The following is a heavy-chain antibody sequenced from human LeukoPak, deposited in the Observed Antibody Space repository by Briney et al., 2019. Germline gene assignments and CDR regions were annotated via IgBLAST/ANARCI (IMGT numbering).Heavy chain of an antibody. CDR1: GGSISSGGHS. CDR2: IYYSGST. D-gene: IGHD3-10*01. CDR3: ARGRPEYYYGSGTYYYMDV. J-gene: IGHJ6*03. Sequence: PSETLSLTCAVSGGSISSGGHSWSWIRQPPGKGLEWIGYIYYSGSTYYNPSLKSRVTISVDTSKNQFSLKLSSVTAADTAVYYCARGRPEYYYGSGTYYYMDVWGKGTTVTVSS. V-gene: IGHV4-30-4*07.